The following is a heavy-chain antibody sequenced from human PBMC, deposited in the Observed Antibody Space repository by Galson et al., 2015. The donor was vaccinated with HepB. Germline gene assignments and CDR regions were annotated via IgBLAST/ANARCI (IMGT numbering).Heavy chain of an antibody. CDR2: IKSRTFGGTA. D-gene: IGHD3-16*01. CDR3: TTTVRPGDFVDY. CDR1: GFTFSDAW. V-gene: IGHV3-15*01. Sequence: SLRLSCAASGFTFSDAWMRWVRQAPGKGLEWVGRIKSRTFGGTADYGTPVKSRFTISRDDSKHPLSQLMNSLKTEETAVYYCTTTVRPGDFVDYWGQGSLVTVSS. J-gene: IGHJ4*02.